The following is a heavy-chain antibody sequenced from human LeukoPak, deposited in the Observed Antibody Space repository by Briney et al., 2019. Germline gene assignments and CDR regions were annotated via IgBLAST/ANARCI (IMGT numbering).Heavy chain of an antibody. Sequence: GRSLRLSCAASGFTFSSYAMHWVRQAPGKGLEWVAVISYDGGNKYYADSVKGRFTISRYNSKNTLYLQMNSLRAEDTAADYCARGMYSSGWDDAFDIWGQGTMVTVSS. J-gene: IGHJ3*02. CDR1: GFTFSSYA. CDR3: ARGMYSSGWDDAFDI. V-gene: IGHV3-30-3*01. D-gene: IGHD6-19*01. CDR2: ISYDGGNK.